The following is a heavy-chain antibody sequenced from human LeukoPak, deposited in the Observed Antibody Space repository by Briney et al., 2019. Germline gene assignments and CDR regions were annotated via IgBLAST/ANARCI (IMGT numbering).Heavy chain of an antibody. CDR3: ARHLHGGFDC. CDR1: GFTFSTYW. CDR2: IKQDGSEK. J-gene: IGHJ4*02. V-gene: IGHV3-7*05. Sequence: GGSQRLSCAVSGFTFSTYWMSWVRQAPGKGLEWVANIKQDGSEKYYVDSVKGRFTISRDNVKNSLYLQMNSLRAGDTAMYYCARHLHGGFDCWGQGTLVTVSS. D-gene: IGHD3-10*01.